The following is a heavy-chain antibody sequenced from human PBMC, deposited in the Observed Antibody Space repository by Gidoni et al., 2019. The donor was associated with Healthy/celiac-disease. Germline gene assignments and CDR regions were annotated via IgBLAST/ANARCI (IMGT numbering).Heavy chain of an antibody. CDR3: AKIENMSGYYGGHAEYFQH. Sequence: QVQLVESGGGVVQPGRSLRLSCAASGFTFSSYGMHWVRQAPGKGLEWVAVISYDGSNKYYADSVKGRFTISRDNSKNTLYLQMNSLRAEDTAVYYCAKIENMSGYYGGHAEYFQHWGQGTLVTVSS. D-gene: IGHD3-22*01. CDR1: GFTFSSYG. CDR2: ISYDGSNK. J-gene: IGHJ1*01. V-gene: IGHV3-30*18.